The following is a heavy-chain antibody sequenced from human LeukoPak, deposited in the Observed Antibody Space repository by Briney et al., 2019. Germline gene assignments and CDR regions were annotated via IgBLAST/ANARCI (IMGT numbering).Heavy chain of an antibody. V-gene: IGHV1-69*13. D-gene: IGHD3-22*01. CDR1: GGTFSSYA. CDR2: IIPIFGTA. CDR3: ARDKSYYDSSAPPGTIDP. J-gene: IGHJ5*02. Sequence: ASVKVSCKASGGTFSSYAISWVRQAPGQGLEWMGGIIPIFGTANYAQKFQGRVTITADESTSTAYMELSSLRFEDTAVYYCARDKSYYDSSAPPGTIDPWGQGTLVTVSS.